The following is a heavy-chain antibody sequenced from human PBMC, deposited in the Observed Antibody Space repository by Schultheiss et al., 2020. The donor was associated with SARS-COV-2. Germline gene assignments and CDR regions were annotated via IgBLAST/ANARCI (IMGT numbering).Heavy chain of an antibody. CDR1: GGTFSSYT. CDR2: IIPILGIA. CDR3: ARRSGYYYFDY. Sequence: SVKVSCKASGGTFSSYTISWVRQAPGQGLEWMGRIIPILGIANYAQNFQGRVTVTADKSTSTAYMELSSLRSEDTAVYYCARRSGYYYFDYWGQGTLVTVSS. J-gene: IGHJ4*02. V-gene: IGHV1-69*02. D-gene: IGHD3-3*01.